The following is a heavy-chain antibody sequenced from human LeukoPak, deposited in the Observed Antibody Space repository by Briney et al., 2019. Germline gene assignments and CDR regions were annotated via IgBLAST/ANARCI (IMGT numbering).Heavy chain of an antibody. V-gene: IGHV4-34*01. CDR2: INHSGST. CDR3: AGDRGRDGYNI. CDR1: GGSFSGYY. Sequence: SETLSLTCAVYGGSFSGYYWSWIRQPPGKGLEWIGEINHSGSTYYNPSLKSRVTISVDRSKNQFSLKLSSVTAADTAVYYCAGDRGRDGYNIWGQGTLVTVSS. D-gene: IGHD5-24*01. J-gene: IGHJ4*02.